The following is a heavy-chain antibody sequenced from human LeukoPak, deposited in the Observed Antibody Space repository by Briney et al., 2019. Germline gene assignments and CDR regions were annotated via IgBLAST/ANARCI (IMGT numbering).Heavy chain of an antibody. Sequence: PGGSLRLSCAASGFTFSSYWMHWVRHAPGKGLVWVSRINSDGSSTTYADSVKGRFTISRDNAKNTLYLQMNSLRAEDTAVYYCARVLHKRNYDSSVYYGYWGQGTLVTVSS. J-gene: IGHJ4*02. CDR1: GFTFSSYW. CDR3: ARVLHKRNYDSSVYYGY. D-gene: IGHD3-22*01. V-gene: IGHV3-74*01. CDR2: INSDGSST.